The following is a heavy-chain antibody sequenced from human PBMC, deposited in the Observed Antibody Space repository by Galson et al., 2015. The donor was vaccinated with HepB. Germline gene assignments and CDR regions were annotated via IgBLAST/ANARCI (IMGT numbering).Heavy chain of an antibody. CDR3: AKDFILIGFDI. Sequence: SLRLSCAASGFAFSRYSMHWVRQAPGKGLEWVALISHDGGNKYYADSFKGRVTISRDNVSNTVYLQMNSLRAEDTAVYYCAKDFILIGFDIWGQGSLVIVSS. V-gene: IGHV3-30-3*01. CDR1: GFAFSRYS. CDR2: ISHDGGNK. J-gene: IGHJ3*02.